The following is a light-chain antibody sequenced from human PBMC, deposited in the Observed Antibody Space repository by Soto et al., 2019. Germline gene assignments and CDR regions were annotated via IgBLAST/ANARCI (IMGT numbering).Light chain of an antibody. CDR1: TSNIGSNH. CDR2: RHD. J-gene: IGLJ3*02. CDR3: AAWDDSLSGVV. Sequence: QSVLTQPPSASATPGQRVTVSCSGSTSNIGSNHVSWYQHLPGTAPKLLIYRHDLRPSGVPDRFSGSKSGTSASLAIRGLQSEDEAIYYCAAWDDSLSGVVFGGGTKLTVL. V-gene: IGLV1-47*01.